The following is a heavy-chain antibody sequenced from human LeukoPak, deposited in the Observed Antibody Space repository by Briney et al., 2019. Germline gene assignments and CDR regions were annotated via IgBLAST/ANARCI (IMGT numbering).Heavy chain of an antibody. V-gene: IGHV3-30*04. J-gene: IGHJ4*02. Sequence: GRSLRLSCSASGFTFSSYAMHWVRQAPGKGLEWVAVISYDGSNKYYADSVKGRFTISRDNSKNTLYLQMNSLRAEDTAVYYCARDYYYDSSGYSFYDYWGQGTLVTVSS. CDR1: GFTFSSYA. CDR3: ARDYYYDSSGYSFYDY. CDR2: ISYDGSNK. D-gene: IGHD3-22*01.